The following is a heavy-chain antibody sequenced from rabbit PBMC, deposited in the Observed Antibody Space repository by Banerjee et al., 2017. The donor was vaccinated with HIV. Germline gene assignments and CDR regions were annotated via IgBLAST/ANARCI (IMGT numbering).Heavy chain of an antibody. CDR1: GFDFSNYG. D-gene: IGHD1-1*01. CDR2: IDPVFGST. Sequence: QEQLEESGGGLVQPGGSLKLSCKASGFDFSNYGVSWVRQAPGKGLEWIGYIDPVFGSTYYASWVNGRFTISSHNAQNTLYLQLNSLTAADTATYFCARDRYTLSSDYSYYFGLWGPGTLVTVS. J-gene: IGHJ4*01. V-gene: IGHV1S47*01. CDR3: ARDRYTLSSDYSYYFGL.